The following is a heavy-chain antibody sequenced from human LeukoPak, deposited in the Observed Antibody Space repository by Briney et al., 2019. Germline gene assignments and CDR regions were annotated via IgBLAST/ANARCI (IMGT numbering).Heavy chain of an antibody. CDR3: ARDAAAQQMFHYLDY. CDR2: IYDGGST. CDR1: GFTVSSNY. J-gene: IGHJ4*02. V-gene: IGHV3-53*01. Sequence: GGSLRLSCAASGFTVSSNYMSWVRQAPGKGLEWVSLIYDGGSTYYADSVKGRFTISRDNSKNTVYFQMNSLRAEDTAVYYCARDAAAQQMFHYLDYWGQGTLVTVSS. D-gene: IGHD6-13*01.